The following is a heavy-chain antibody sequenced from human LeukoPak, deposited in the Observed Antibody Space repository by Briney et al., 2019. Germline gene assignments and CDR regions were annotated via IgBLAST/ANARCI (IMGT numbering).Heavy chain of an antibody. CDR2: INPNSGGT. V-gene: IGHV1-2*02. J-gene: IGHJ6*03. CDR3: ARGPLTQYYYMDV. Sequence: GASVKVSFKASGYTFTGYYMHWVRQAPGQGLEWMGWINPNSGGTSYAQEFQGRVTMTRDTSISTAYMELSRLSSDDTAVYYCARGPLTQYYYMDVWGKGTTVTVSS. CDR1: GYTFTGYY.